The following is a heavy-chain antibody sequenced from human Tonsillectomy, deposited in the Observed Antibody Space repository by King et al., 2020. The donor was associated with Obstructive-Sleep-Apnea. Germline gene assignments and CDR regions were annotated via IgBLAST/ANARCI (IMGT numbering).Heavy chain of an antibody. J-gene: IGHJ3*02. V-gene: IGHV3-74*01. CDR3: AREGVNDAFDI. Sequence: VQLVESGGGLVQPGGSLNLSCAAPGFTFSSYWMNWVRKAPGKGLVWVYRFISIGSSTSYAASVKGRFTISRDNAKTTLYLQMNSLRAEDTAVYYCAREGVNDAFDIWGQGTMVTVSS. CDR2: FISIGSST. CDR1: GFTFSSYW.